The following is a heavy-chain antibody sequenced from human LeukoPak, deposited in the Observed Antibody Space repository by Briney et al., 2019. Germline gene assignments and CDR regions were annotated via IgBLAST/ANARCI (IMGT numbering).Heavy chain of an antibody. CDR3: ARDQNPSGSGSPLADAFDV. CDR2: IYYSGST. CDR1: GGSISSYY. Sequence: SETLSLTCTVSGGSISSYYWSWIRQPPGKGLEWIGYIYYSGSTNYNPSLKSRVTISVDKSNNQFSLNLTSVTAADTAVYYCARDQNPSGSGSPLADAFDVWGQGAKVTVSS. D-gene: IGHD6-19*01. J-gene: IGHJ3*01. V-gene: IGHV4-59*12.